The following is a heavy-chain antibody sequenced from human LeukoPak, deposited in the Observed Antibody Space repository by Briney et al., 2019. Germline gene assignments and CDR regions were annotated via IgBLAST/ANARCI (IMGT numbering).Heavy chain of an antibody. V-gene: IGHV4-39*01. CDR2: TPYSGGT. Sequence: SETLSLTCTVSGDSISSSNYHWGWIRQPPGKGLEWIGSTPYSGGTVYNPSLKSRIIISVDTSKNQFSLKLTSVTAADTAVYYCVRSLATSGMYWGQRTLVTVSS. CDR1: GDSISSSNYH. D-gene: IGHD6-13*01. J-gene: IGHJ4*02. CDR3: VRSLATSGMY.